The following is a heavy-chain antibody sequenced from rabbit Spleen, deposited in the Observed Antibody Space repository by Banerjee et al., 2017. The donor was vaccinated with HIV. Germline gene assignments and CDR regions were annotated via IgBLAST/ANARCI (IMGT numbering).Heavy chain of an antibody. CDR3: VRDLGYDDYSEKGYFNL. D-gene: IGHD2-1*01. CDR2: IEPIFGRT. CDR1: GFDFSGYG. V-gene: IGHV1S7*01. Sequence: QSLEESGGDLVKPGGTLTLSCKASGFDFSGYGVSWVRQAPGKGLEWIGYIEPIFGRTYYASWVNGRFTVSSHNAQNTLYLQLNSLTAADTATYFCVRDLGYDDYSEKGYFNLWGQGTLVTVS. J-gene: IGHJ4*01.